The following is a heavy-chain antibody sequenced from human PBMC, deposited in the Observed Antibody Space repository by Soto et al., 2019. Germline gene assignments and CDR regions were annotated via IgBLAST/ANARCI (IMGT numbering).Heavy chain of an antibody. CDR1: GFSLSTSGMR. CDR3: ARDYYDILTGYSDFVD. D-gene: IGHD3-9*01. V-gene: IGHV2-70*04. Sequence: SGPTLVNPTQTLTLTCTFSGFSLSTSGMRVSWIRQPPGKALEWLARIDWDDDKFYSTSLKTRLTISKDTSKNQVVLTMTNMDPVDTATYYCARDYYDILTGYSDFVDWGQGTLVTVS. CDR2: IDWDDDK. J-gene: IGHJ4*02.